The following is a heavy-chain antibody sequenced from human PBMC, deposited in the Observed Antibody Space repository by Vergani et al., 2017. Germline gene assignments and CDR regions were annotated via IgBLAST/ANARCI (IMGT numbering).Heavy chain of an antibody. V-gene: IGHV3-15*01. CDR2: IKSKTDGGTT. J-gene: IGHJ6*02. D-gene: IGHD2-2*02. CDR3: TTDGGGVSCSSTSCYTLYYYYYGMDV. CDR1: GFTFSNAW. Sequence: EVQLVESGGGLVKPGGSLRLSCAASGFTFSNAWMSWVRQAPGKGLEWVGRIKSKTDGGTTDYAAPVKGRFTISRDDSKNTLYLQMNSLKTEDTAVYYCTTDGGGVSCSSTSCYTLYYYYYGMDVWGQGTTVTVSS.